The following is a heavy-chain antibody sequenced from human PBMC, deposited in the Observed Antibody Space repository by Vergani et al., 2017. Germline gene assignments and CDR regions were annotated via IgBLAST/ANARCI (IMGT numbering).Heavy chain of an antibody. V-gene: IGHV1-69*01. CDR2: IIAIFGTA. D-gene: IGHD3-9*01. J-gene: IGHJ3*02. Sequence: QVQLVQSGAEVKKPGASVKVSCKACGGTYCSYALRWLRQAPGQGLEWLGGIIAIFGTAIYAQKFQGRVTITAEESTSTADMELSSLTSQDRAVYYCARRGLRYRLFYIWGQGTMVTVSS. CDR1: GGTYCSYA. CDR3: ARRGLRYRLFYI.